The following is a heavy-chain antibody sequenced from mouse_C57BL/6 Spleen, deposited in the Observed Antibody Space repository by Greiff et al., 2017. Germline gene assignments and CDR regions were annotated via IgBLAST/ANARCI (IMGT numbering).Heavy chain of an antibody. CDR2: IDPSDSYT. J-gene: IGHJ2*01. CDR1: GYTFTSYW. V-gene: IGHV1-69*01. CDR3: ARSRGSSLDY. D-gene: IGHD1-1*01. Sequence: QVQLQQPGAELVMPGASVKLSCKASGYTFTSYWMHWVKQRPGQGLEWIGEIDPSDSYTNYNQKFKVKSTLTVDKSSSTAYLQLSSLTSEDSAFYYCARSRGSSLDYWGQGTTLTVSS.